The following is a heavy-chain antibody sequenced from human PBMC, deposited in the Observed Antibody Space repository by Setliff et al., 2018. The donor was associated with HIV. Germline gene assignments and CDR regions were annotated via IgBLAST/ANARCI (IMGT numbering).Heavy chain of an antibody. D-gene: IGHD1-26*01. V-gene: IGHV3-21*01. CDR1: GFTFSTYS. CDR2: ISSSSRSK. CDR3: ARPMGAAPAFDI. J-gene: IGHJ3*02. Sequence: GGSLRLSCEASGFTFSTYSMNWVRQAPGKGLEWVSSISSSSRSKYYADSVKGRFTISRDSAKNSLYLQMNSLRAEDTAVYYCARPMGAAPAFDIWGQGTMVTVSS.